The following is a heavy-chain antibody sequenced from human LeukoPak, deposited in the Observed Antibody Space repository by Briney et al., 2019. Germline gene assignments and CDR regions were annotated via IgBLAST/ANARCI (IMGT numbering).Heavy chain of an antibody. CDR2: IYYSGST. CDR3: ARGRDGYNMD. D-gene: IGHD5-24*01. V-gene: IGHV4-59*01. Sequence: SETLSLTCTVSGGSISSYYWSWIRQPPGKGLEWIGNIYYSGSTNYNPSLKSRVTISVDTSKNQFSLKLSSVTAADTAVYYCARGRDGYNMDWGHGTLVTVSS. J-gene: IGHJ4*01. CDR1: GGSISSYY.